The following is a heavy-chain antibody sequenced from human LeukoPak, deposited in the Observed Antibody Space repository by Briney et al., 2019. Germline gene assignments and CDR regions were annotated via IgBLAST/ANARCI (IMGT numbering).Heavy chain of an antibody. D-gene: IGHD3-10*02. CDR1: GFTFSSYG. V-gene: IGHV3-30*03. J-gene: IGHJ4*02. CDR3: ASWDVGGVPR. CDR2: ISYDGSNK. Sequence: PGRSLRLSCAASGFTFSSYGMHWVRQAPGKGLEWVAVISYDGSNKYYTDSVKGRFTISRDNSKNTLYLQMNSLRAEDTAVYYCASWDVGGVPRWGQGTLVTVSS.